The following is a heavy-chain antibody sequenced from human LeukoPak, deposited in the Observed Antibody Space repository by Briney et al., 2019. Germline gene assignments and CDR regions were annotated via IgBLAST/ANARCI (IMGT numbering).Heavy chain of an antibody. CDR1: GDSVSSNSAA. J-gene: IGHJ4*02. V-gene: IGHV6-1*01. CDR2: RYYRSKWYN. CDR3: ARGNIVATIRGVAYFDY. Sequence: SQTLSLTCVISGDSVSSNSAAWNWIRQSPSRGLEWLGRRYYRSKWYNDYAVSVKSRITINPDTSKNQFSLQLNSVTPEDTAVYYCARGNIVATIRGVAYFDYWGQGTLVTVSS. D-gene: IGHD5-12*01.